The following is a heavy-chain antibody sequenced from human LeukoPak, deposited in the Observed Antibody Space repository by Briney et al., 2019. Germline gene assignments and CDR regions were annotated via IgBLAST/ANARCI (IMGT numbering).Heavy chain of an antibody. CDR1: GFTFSNAW. CDR3: AKSKYSTSSHFDY. Sequence: GGSLRLSCAASGFTFSNAWMSWVRQAPGKGLEWVSGITGSGGSTYYPDAVKGRFTISRDNSRNTLYLQMNSLRAEDTAVYYCAKSKYSTSSHFDYWGQGTLVTVSS. D-gene: IGHD6-6*01. J-gene: IGHJ4*02. V-gene: IGHV3-23*01. CDR2: ITGSGGST.